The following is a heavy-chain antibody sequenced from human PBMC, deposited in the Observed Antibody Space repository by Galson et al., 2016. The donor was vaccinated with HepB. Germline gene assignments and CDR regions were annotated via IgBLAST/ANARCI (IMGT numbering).Heavy chain of an antibody. V-gene: IGHV3-23*01. CDR1: GFDLRNYA. CDR2: IRHSGGDT. D-gene: IGHD6-19*01. CDR3: ANHRTTGFPSGWGGSFDI. J-gene: IGHJ3*02. Sequence: SLRLSCAASGFDLRNYAMSWVRQAPGKGLEWVSAIRHSGGDTHYGDSVKGRFTISRDTSKNMNSLRVDDTAVYYCANHRTTGFPSGWGGSFDIWGQGTVVTVAS.